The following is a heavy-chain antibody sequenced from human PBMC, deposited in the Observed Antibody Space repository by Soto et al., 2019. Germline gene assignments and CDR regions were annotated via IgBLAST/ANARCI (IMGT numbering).Heavy chain of an antibody. CDR3: ARSLGNTWDEYCCHY. CDR1: GFSFSEYS. CDR2: ISGSGEST. Sequence: EVQLLESGGDLVQPGGSLRLSCAASGFSFSEYSMSWVRQAPGKGLEWVSGISGSGESTYYVASVKGRFTISRDNSENTLFLQMNSLTVEDTAVYYCARSLGNTWDEYCCHYWCQGTLVTVSS. J-gene: IGHJ4*02. V-gene: IGHV3-23*01. D-gene: IGHD3-16*01.